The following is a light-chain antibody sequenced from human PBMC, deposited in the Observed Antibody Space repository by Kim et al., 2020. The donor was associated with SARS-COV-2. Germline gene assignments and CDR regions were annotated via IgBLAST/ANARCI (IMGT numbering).Light chain of an antibody. J-gene: IGKJ5*01. Sequence: DVEMTQSPLSLPDTLGQSASISCRSSQSLVYSDGNTYLNWFQQRTGQSPTRLIYKVSNRDSGVTDRFSGSGSGTDCTLKISMVAADDVGFYYCLEDIYPITFGQGTRLEIK. CDR3: LEDIYPIT. V-gene: IGKV2-30*01. CDR1: QSLVYSDGNTY. CDR2: KVS.